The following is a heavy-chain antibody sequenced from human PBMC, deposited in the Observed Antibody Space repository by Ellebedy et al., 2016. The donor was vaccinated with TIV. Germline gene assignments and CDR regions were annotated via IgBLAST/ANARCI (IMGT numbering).Heavy chain of an antibody. Sequence: GESLKISXQTSGYRFTNHWIGWVRQQPGKGLEWVGFIYPGDSDARYSPSFQGQVTISSDKSITTAYLQWRGLKASDTAMYYCARLGDALADELDYWGQGTLVTVSS. J-gene: IGHJ4*02. V-gene: IGHV5-51*01. CDR2: IYPGDSDA. CDR3: ARLGDALADELDY. CDR1: GYRFTNHW. D-gene: IGHD3-10*01.